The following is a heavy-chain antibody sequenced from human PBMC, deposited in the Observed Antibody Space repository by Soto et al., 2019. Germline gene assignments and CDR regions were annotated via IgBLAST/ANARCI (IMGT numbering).Heavy chain of an antibody. J-gene: IGHJ4*02. V-gene: IGHV3-33*01. CDR1: GFTFSSYG. Sequence: QVQLVESGGGVVQPGRSLRLSCAASGFTFSSYGMHWVRQAPGKGLEWVAVIWYDGSNKYYADSVKGRFTISRDNSKNTMYLQMNSLRAEDTAVYYCARSATYYDYIWGSYREYYFDYWGQGTLVTVSS. CDR3: ARSATYYDYIWGSYREYYFDY. CDR2: IWYDGSNK. D-gene: IGHD3-16*02.